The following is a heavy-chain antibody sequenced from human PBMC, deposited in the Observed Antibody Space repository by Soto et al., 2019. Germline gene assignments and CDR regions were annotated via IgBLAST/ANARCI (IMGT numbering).Heavy chain of an antibody. D-gene: IGHD1-26*01. CDR2: ISGRGGRT. CDR3: AKGQGELVAEWDCFDP. CDR1: GFTFSSYA. J-gene: IGHJ5*02. Sequence: EVPLLESGGGLVQPGGSLRLSCAASGFTFSSYAMRWVGQAPGKGLEWVSVISGRGGRTYYADSVKGQSTISRDKFKITMYVQMNSVRAEDTAVYYCAKGQGELVAEWDCFDPWGQGTLVTVSS. V-gene: IGHV3-23*01.